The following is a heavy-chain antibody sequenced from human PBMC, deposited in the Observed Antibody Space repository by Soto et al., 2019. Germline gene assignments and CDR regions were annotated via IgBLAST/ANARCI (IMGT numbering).Heavy chain of an antibody. J-gene: IGHJ5*02. CDR3: ARDRLPMVVVVMGWFDP. CDR1: GFTFSDYY. D-gene: IGHD3-22*01. V-gene: IGHV3-11*01. Sequence: GGSLRLSCAASGFTFSDYYMNWVRQAPGKGLEWVSSISSSSTIYYADSVKGRFTISRDNAKNSLFLQMNSPRADDTAVYYCARDRLPMVVVVMGWFDPWGQGTLVTVSS. CDR2: ISSSSTI.